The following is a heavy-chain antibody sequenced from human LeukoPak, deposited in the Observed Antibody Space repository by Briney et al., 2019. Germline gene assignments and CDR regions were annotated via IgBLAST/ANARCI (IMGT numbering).Heavy chain of an antibody. Sequence: GGSLRLSCAASGFTFSSYAMHWVRQAPGKGLEWVAVISYDGSNKYYADSVKGRFTISRDNSKNTLYLQMNSLRAEDTAVYYCARDNHYYMDVWGKGTMVTVSS. CDR1: GFTFSSYA. CDR2: ISYDGSNK. V-gene: IGHV3-30*04. J-gene: IGHJ6*03. CDR3: ARDNHYYMDV. D-gene: IGHD1-14*01.